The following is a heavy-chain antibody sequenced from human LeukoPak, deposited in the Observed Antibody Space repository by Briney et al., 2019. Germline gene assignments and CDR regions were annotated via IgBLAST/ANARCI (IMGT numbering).Heavy chain of an antibody. CDR1: GDSISRYY. CDR3: ARGRYYFDY. J-gene: IGHJ4*02. Sequence: SETLSLTCTVSGDSISRYYWSWIRQPPGKGLEWIGYIYDSGSTNYNPSLKSRVTISIDMSKNQLSLRLSSVTAADTAVYYCARGRYYFDYWGQGTLVTVSS. V-gene: IGHV4-59*01. CDR2: IYDSGST.